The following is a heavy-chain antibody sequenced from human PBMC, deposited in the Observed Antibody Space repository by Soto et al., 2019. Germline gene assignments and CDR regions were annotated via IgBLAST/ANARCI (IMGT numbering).Heavy chain of an antibody. Sequence: EVQLLESGGGLVQPGGSLRLTCAASGFTFSSYAMSWVRQAPGKGLEWVSGISGTGGSTYYADSVKGRFTISRDNSKNTLFLQMNSLRAEDTAVYYCANLISLVPAHGMDVWGQGTTVTVSS. CDR2: ISGTGGST. CDR3: ANLISLVPAHGMDV. D-gene: IGHD2-2*01. CDR1: GFTFSSYA. J-gene: IGHJ6*02. V-gene: IGHV3-23*01.